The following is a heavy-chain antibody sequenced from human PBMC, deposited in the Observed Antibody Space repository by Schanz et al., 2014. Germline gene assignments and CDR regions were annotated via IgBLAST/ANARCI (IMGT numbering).Heavy chain of an antibody. Sequence: EVQLVESGGGLVQPGGSLRLSCAASGFTFSDSWMHWVRRDPGKGLVWVSRTSNDGSFTTFADSVKGRFTISRDNSRNTVYLQMNNVGVDDTATYYCVKTDAGWSFDYWGQGTLVIVSS. J-gene: IGHJ4*02. D-gene: IGHD6-19*01. CDR2: TSNDGSFT. CDR3: VKTDAGWSFDY. CDR1: GFTFSDSW. V-gene: IGHV3-74*01.